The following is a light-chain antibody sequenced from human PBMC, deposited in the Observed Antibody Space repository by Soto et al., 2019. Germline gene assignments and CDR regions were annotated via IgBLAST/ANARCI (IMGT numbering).Light chain of an antibody. CDR1: RSVSTN. V-gene: IGKV3-15*01. J-gene: IGKJ1*01. CDR2: GAS. CDR3: QQYNSWPWT. Sequence: MTQSPSTLSVSPGERATLSCRASRSVSTNLAWYQQTPGQAPRLLIYGASTRATGLPPRFSASGSGTEFTLTISSLQSEDFAVYYCQQYNSWPWTFGQGTKVDIK.